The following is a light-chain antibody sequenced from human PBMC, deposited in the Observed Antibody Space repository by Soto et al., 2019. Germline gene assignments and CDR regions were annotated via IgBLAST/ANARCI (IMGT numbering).Light chain of an antibody. CDR1: SSDVGGYNY. CDR2: EVS. J-gene: IGLJ1*01. V-gene: IGLV2-14*01. Sequence: QSALTQPASVSGFPGQSITISCTGTSSDVGGYNYVSWYQQHQGKAPKLMIYEVSNRPSGVSNRFSGSKSGNTASLTISGLQAEDEADYYCNSYTSSSTLDVFGTGTKLTVL. CDR3: NSYTSSSTLDV.